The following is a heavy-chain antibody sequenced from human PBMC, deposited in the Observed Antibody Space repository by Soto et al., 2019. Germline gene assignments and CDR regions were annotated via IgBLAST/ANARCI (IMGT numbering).Heavy chain of an antibody. J-gene: IGHJ4*02. CDR2: ISWNSGSI. D-gene: IGHD6-13*01. Sequence: HPGGSLRLSCAASGFTFDDYAMHWVRQAPGKGLEWVASISWNSGSIGYADSVKGRFTISRDNAKNSLSLQMNGLRPEDTALYYCVKDKWYNKTWYLECWGQGSLVTVSS. V-gene: IGHV3-9*01. CDR3: VKDKWYNKTWYLEC. CDR1: GFTFDDYA.